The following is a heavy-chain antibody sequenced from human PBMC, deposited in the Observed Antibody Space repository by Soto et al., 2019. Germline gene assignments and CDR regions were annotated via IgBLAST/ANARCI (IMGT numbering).Heavy chain of an antibody. V-gene: IGHV3-11*05. D-gene: IGHD6-13*01. CDR2: ISSSSSYT. J-gene: IGHJ5*02. CDR3: ARARQLVRGDWFDP. Sequence: QVQLVESGGGLVKPGGSLRLSCAASGFTFSDYYMSWIRQAPGKGLEWVSYISSSSSYTNYADSVKGRFTISRDNAKNSLYLQMNGLRAEDTAVYYCARARQLVRGDWFDPWGQGTLVTVSS. CDR1: GFTFSDYY.